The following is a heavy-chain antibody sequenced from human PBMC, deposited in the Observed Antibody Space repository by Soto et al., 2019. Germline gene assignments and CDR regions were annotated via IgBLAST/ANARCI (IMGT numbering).Heavy chain of an antibody. V-gene: IGHV4-34*01. CDR1: GGSFSGYY. CDR3: ARESVAGFDI. CDR2: INHSGST. Sequence: SETLSLTCAVYGGSFSGYYWSWIRQPPGKGLEWIGEINHSGSTNYNPSLKSRVTISVDTSKNQFSLKLSSVTAADTAVYYCARESVAGFDIWGQGTMVTVSS. D-gene: IGHD6-19*01. J-gene: IGHJ3*02.